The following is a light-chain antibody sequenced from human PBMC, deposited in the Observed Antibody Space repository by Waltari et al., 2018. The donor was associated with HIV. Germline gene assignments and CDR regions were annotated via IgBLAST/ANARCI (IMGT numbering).Light chain of an antibody. Sequence: EIVLTQSPGTLPLSPGERATLSCRASQSVRNGYVAWYQQRPGQAPRLLIYGASTRATGISDRFSGSGSGADFTLTISGLEPEDFAVYYCQQYGNSPITFGQGTRLENK. J-gene: IGKJ5*01. CDR2: GAS. V-gene: IGKV3-20*01. CDR1: QSVRNGY. CDR3: QQYGNSPIT.